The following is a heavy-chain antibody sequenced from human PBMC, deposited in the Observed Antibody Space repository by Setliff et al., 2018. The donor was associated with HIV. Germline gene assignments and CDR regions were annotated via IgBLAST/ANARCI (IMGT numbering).Heavy chain of an antibody. V-gene: IGHV1-46*01. CDR2: INPSGGST. CDR1: GYTFTSYY. Sequence: ASVKVSCKASGYTFTSYYMHWVRQAPGQGLEWMGIINPSGGSTSYAQKFQGRVTMTRDTSTSTVYMELSSLRSEDTAMYYCACTYYYGSGTPGSYYYYMHVCDKGTTFTVSS. CDR3: ACTYYYGSGTPGSYYYYMHV. J-gene: IGHJ6*03. D-gene: IGHD3-10*01.